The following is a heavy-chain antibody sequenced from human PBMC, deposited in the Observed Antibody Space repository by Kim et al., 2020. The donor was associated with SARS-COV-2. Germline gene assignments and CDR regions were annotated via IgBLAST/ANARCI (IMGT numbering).Heavy chain of an antibody. D-gene: IGHD2-15*01. CDR3: VKEAAFTAVVVDYYFDY. V-gene: IGHV3-30*02. Sequence: VGGRFTISRDNSKNTLYLQMNSLRTEDTALYYCVKEAAFTAVVVDYYFDYWGQGTLVTVSS. J-gene: IGHJ4*02.